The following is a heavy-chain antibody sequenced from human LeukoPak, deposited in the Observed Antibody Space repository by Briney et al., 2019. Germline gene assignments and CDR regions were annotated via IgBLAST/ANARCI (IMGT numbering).Heavy chain of an antibody. CDR3: ARDGSLPLRLGELSLSYSFDY. J-gene: IGHJ4*02. D-gene: IGHD3-16*02. V-gene: IGHV3-30*04. CDR1: GFTFSSYA. Sequence: PGGSLRLSCAASGFTFSSYAMHWVRQAPGKGLEWVAVISYDGSNKYYADSVKGRFTISRDNSKNTLYLQMNSLRAEDTAVYYCARDGSLPLRLGELSLSYSFDYWGQGTLVTVSS. CDR2: ISYDGSNK.